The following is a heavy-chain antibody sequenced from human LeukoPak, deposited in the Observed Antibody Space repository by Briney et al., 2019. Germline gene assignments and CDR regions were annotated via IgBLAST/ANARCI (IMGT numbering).Heavy chain of an antibody. J-gene: IGHJ4*02. Sequence: GGSLRLSCAASGFTFSDYYMSWIRQAPGKGLEWVSYISGSTRYTNYADSVKGRFTISRDNAKNSLYLQMSSLRAEDTAVYYYGRALGHYGSGSYYSDFWGQGTLVTVSS. CDR1: GFTFSDYY. CDR3: GRALGHYGSGSYYSDF. V-gene: IGHV3-11*05. D-gene: IGHD3-10*01. CDR2: ISGSTRYT.